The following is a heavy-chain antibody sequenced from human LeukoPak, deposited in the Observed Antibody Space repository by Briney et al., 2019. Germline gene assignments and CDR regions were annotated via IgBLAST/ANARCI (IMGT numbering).Heavy chain of an antibody. CDR3: AKARKSSPDYFDY. V-gene: IGHV3-30*02. Sequence: AAXXFTXXXXXMHWXXXAPXXXLXXXXFIRYDGSNKYYADSVKGRFTISRDNSKNTLYLQMNSLRAEDTAVYYCAKARKSSPDYFDYWGQGTLVTVPS. CDR1: XFTXXXXX. J-gene: IGHJ4*02. D-gene: IGHD6-13*01. CDR2: IRYDGSNK.